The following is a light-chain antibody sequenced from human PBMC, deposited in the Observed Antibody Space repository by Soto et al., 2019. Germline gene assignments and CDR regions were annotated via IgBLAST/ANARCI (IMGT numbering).Light chain of an antibody. CDR2: DAS. J-gene: IGKJ4*01. CDR1: QIVRSW. CDR3: QQYDNYPLN. Sequence: DIQMTQSPSTLSASVLDRVTLTFLASQIVRSWLAWYQQKPGTAPKLLIFDASRLESGVPSRFSGSASGTEFTLTISSLQPDDFATYYCQQYDNYPLNFGGGTKVDIK. V-gene: IGKV1-5*01.